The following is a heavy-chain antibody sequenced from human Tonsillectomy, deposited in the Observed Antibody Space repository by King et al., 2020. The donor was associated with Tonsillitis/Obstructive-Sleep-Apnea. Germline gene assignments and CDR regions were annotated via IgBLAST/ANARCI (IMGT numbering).Heavy chain of an antibody. CDR2: VWYDGTNK. D-gene: IGHD5-12*01. Sequence: QLVQSGGGVVQPGRSLRLSCAASGFTFTSYVIHWVRQAPGKGLEWVAVVWYDGTNKYYADSVKGRFTISRDNSKNTLYLQMSSLRAVDTAVYYCARDHGGYESLFFDYWGQGTLVTVSS. CDR1: GFTFTSYV. V-gene: IGHV3-33*01. CDR3: ARDHGGYESLFFDY. J-gene: IGHJ4*02.